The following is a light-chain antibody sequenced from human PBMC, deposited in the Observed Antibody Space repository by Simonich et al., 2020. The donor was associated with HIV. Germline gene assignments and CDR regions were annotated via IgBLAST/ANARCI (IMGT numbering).Light chain of an antibody. V-gene: IGLV2-14*03. J-gene: IGLJ1*01. CDR1: SSHVGGYTY. Sequence: QSALTQPASVSGSPGQSITITCTGTSSHVGGYTYVSWYQQHPGKAPKLMIYDVSNRPSGVSNRFAGSKSGNTASLTISGLQAEDEADYYCSSYTSSSTLVFGTGTKVTVL. CDR2: DVS. CDR3: SSYTSSSTLV.